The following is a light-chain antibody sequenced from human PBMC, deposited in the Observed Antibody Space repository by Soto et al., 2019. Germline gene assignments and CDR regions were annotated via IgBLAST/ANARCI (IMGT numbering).Light chain of an antibody. Sequence: IRMNQSASTVSANGEGRVSITRLASQSIGKYLSRVQQTPGNAPKLLSDAAFGLQSGVPSRFSGSGSGTDFTLTINCLQREDFATYYCQQTYYTPLSLGGGIKVDIK. V-gene: IGKV1-39*01. CDR1: QSIGKY. CDR2: AAF. J-gene: IGKJ4*01. CDR3: QQTYYTPLS.